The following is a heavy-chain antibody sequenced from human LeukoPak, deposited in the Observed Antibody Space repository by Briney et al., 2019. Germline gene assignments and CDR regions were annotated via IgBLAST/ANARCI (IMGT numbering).Heavy chain of an antibody. J-gene: IGHJ4*02. D-gene: IGHD3-22*01. CDR3: ARGEDYDSSGYFDFDY. Sequence: SETLSLTCAVYGGSFSGYYWSWIRQPPGKGLEWIGEINHSGSTNYNPSLKSRVTISVDTPKNQFSLKLSSVTAADTAVYYCARGEDYDSSGYFDFDYWGQGTLVTVSS. CDR2: INHSGST. CDR1: GGSFSGYY. V-gene: IGHV4-34*01.